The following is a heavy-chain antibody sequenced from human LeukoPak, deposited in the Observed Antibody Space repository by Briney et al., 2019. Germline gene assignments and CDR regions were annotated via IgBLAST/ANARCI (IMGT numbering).Heavy chain of an antibody. V-gene: IGHV3-74*01. CDR3: ARAQYYYYMDV. CDR1: GFPFSSYW. CDR2: INSDGSST. Sequence: GSLRLSFAASGFPFSSYWMHWVRPAPGKGLVWVSRINSDGSSTSYADSVKGRFTISRDNAKNTLYLQMNSLRAEDTAVYYCARAQYYYYMDVWGKGTTVTVSS. J-gene: IGHJ6*03.